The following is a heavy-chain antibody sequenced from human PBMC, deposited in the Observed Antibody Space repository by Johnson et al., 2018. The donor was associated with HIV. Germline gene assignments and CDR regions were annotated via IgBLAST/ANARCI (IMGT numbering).Heavy chain of an antibody. D-gene: IGHD6-19*01. CDR1: GFTFSDYY. Sequence: VQLVESGGGLVKPGGSLRLSCAASGFTFSDYYMSWVRQAPGQGLEWVSIIYSGGNTYYADSIKGRFTISRDNSKNSLYLQMNSLRAEDTAVYYCARIPGSGWEHDAFDIWGQGTMVTVSS. CDR3: ARIPGSGWEHDAFDI. V-gene: IGHV3-66*01. CDR2: IYSGGNT. J-gene: IGHJ3*02.